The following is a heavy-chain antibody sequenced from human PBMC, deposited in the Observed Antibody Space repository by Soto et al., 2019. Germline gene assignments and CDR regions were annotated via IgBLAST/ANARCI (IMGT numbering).Heavy chain of an antibody. CDR3: ARGGPTSAAYYYGMDV. D-gene: IGHD3-10*01. CDR1: GYTFSNDG. Sequence: QVQLVQSGAEVRRPGASVMVSCMASGYTFSNDGINWVRQAPGQGLEWMGWISAYNGNTEYAQNFQGRVTLTTYTSTSTAYMELRSLRSDDTAVYSCARGGPTSAAYYYGMDVWSLGTTVTVSS. CDR2: ISAYNGNT. V-gene: IGHV1-18*01. J-gene: IGHJ6*02.